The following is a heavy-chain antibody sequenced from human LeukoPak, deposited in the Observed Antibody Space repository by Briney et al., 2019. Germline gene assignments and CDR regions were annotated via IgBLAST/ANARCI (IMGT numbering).Heavy chain of an antibody. CDR3: AAHLPGDYLDP. V-gene: IGHV1-8*01. Sequence: PGASVKVSCKASGYTFTIYDINWVRQAAGQGLEWMGWMNPDSGNTDFAQKFQGRVTMTRNTSISTAYMELSSLTSEDTAVYYCAAHLPGDYLDPWGQGTLVTVSS. CDR1: GYTFTIYD. D-gene: IGHD4-17*01. J-gene: IGHJ5*02. CDR2: MNPDSGNT.